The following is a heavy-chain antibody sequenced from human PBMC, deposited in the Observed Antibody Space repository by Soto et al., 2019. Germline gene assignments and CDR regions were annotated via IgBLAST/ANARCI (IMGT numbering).Heavy chain of an antibody. CDR2: ISWNSGSI. Sequence: EVQLVESGGGLVQPGRSLRLSCAASGFTFDDYAMHWVRQAPGKGLEWVSGISWNSGSIGYADSVKGRFTISRDNAKNSLYLQMNSLRAEDTALYYCAKVLNLYSSSWSVFDYWGQGTLVTVSS. CDR3: AKVLNLYSSSWSVFDY. CDR1: GFTFDDYA. D-gene: IGHD6-13*01. V-gene: IGHV3-9*01. J-gene: IGHJ4*02.